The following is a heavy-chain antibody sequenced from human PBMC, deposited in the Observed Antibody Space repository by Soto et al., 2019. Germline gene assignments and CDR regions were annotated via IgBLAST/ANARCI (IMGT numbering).Heavy chain of an antibody. CDR2: IRNPDNSYTT. J-gene: IGHJ6*02. V-gene: IGHV3-72*01. CDR3: VRVGATVVRGINYYGVDV. D-gene: IGHD3-10*01. Sequence: PGGSLRLSCAASGFTFSAHHMDWVRQAPGKGLEWVGRIRNPDNSYTTEYAPSVKGRFIISRDDSKSELYLQINSLESEDAAVYYCVRVGATVVRGINYYGVDVWDQGTTVTVSS. CDR1: GFTFSAHH.